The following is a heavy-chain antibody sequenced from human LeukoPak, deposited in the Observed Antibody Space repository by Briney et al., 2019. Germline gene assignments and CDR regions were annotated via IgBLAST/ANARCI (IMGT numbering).Heavy chain of an antibody. CDR3: SRETTSGY. D-gene: IGHD1-1*01. CDR1: GFSFSGYS. J-gene: IGHJ4*02. CDR2: ISRGSHSI. Sequence: GGSLRLSCAASGFSFSGYSMNSVRQPPGQGLEWISYISRGSHSIYYADTVRGRCTISRDDAKNSLYLQMNSLRAEDTGIYYCSRETTSGYWGQGTLVTVSS. V-gene: IGHV3-48*04.